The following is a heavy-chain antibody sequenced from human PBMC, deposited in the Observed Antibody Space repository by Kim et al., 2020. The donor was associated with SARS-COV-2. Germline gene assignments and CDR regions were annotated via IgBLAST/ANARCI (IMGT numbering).Heavy chain of an antibody. J-gene: IGHJ6*02. CDR1: GFTFSSYG. CDR3: ARDTRDYYGVDV. CDR2: IWYDGSNK. Sequence: GGSLRLSCAACGFTFSSYGMHWVRQAPGKGLEWVAVIWYDGSNKYYADSVKGRFTISRDNSKNTLYLQMNSLRAEDTAVYYCARDTRDYYGVDVWGQGTTVTVSS. V-gene: IGHV3-33*01.